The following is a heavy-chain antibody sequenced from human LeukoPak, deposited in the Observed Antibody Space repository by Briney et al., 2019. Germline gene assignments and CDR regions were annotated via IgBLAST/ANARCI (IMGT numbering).Heavy chain of an antibody. D-gene: IGHD6-19*01. Sequence: GSLRLSCAASGFTFSSYAVSWVRQAPGKGLEWVSGISGSGGSTYYADSVKGRFTISRDNSKNTLYLQMSSLRTEDTAMYYCTTSPVPGIDYWGQGIQVTVSS. J-gene: IGHJ4*02. V-gene: IGHV3-23*01. CDR3: TTSPVPGIDY. CDR1: GFTFSSYA. CDR2: ISGSGGST.